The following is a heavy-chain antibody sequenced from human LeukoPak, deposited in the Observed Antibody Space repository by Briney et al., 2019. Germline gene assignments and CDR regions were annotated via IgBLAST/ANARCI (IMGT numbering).Heavy chain of an antibody. D-gene: IGHD5-18*01. CDR1: GRSLIIYY. CDR2: IYSSGSS. Sequence: SETLSLTCTVSGRSLIIYYGSWIRQPAGKELEWIGRIYSSGSSNYTPSLKSRVTMSVDTSKNQFSLKLPSVTAAETAVYYCARDLGGYTYGYSFDYWGEGGLVTVSS. V-gene: IGHV4-4*07. CDR3: ARDLGGYTYGYSFDY. J-gene: IGHJ4*02.